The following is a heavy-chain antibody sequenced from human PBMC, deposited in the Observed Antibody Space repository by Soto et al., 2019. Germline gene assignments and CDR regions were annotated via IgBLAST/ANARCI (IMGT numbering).Heavy chain of an antibody. CDR3: ARSRSGAVADSFDF. V-gene: IGHV3-74*01. D-gene: IGHD3-10*01. Sequence: GSLRLSCAASGFTFSIYWMHWVRQAPGKGLVWVSRIKSDGSDTSYADSVKGRFTISRDNAKDTLFLQMNSLRAEDTAMFYCARSRSGAVADSFDFWGQGTLVTVSS. J-gene: IGHJ4*02. CDR2: IKSDGSDT. CDR1: GFTFSIYW.